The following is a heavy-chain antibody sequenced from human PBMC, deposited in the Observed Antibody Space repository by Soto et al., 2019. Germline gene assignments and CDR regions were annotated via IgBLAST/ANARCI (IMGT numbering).Heavy chain of an antibody. CDR1: GYRFTTYW. V-gene: IGHV5-51*01. J-gene: IGHJ6*02. Sequence: GESLKISCKCSGYRFTTYWIGWVRQMPGKGLEWMGIIYPGDSDTRYSPSFQGQVTISADKSISTAYLQWSSLKASDTAIYYCARTAAAGKYYYGVDVWGQGTTVTVSS. CDR3: ARTAAAGKYYYGVDV. D-gene: IGHD6-13*01. CDR2: IYPGDSDT.